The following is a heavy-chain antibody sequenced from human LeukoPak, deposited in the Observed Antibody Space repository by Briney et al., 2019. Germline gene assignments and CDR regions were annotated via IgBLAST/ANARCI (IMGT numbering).Heavy chain of an antibody. V-gene: IGHV4-59*01. CDR3: ARVVRGSPPYFDY. Sequence: SETLSLTCTVSGGSISSYYWSWIRQPPGKGLEWIGYIYYSGSTNYNPSLKSRVTISVDTSKNQFSLKLSSVTAVDTAVYYCARVVRGSPPYFDYWGQGTLVTVSS. D-gene: IGHD1-26*01. CDR1: GGSISSYY. J-gene: IGHJ4*02. CDR2: IYYSGST.